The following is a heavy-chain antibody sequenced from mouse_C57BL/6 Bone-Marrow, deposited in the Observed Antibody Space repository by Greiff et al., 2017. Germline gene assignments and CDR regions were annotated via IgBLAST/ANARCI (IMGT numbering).Heavy chain of an antibody. J-gene: IGHJ1*03. Sequence: VQLQQSGTVLARPGASVKMSCKTSGYTFTSYWMHWVKQRPGQGLEWIGAIYPGNSDTSYNQKFKGKAKLTAVTSASTAYMELSSLTNEDSAVYYCTRSDYYGSSSYWYFDVWGTGTTVTVSS. CDR2: IYPGNSDT. CDR1: GYTFTSYW. V-gene: IGHV1-5*01. D-gene: IGHD1-1*01. CDR3: TRSDYYGSSSYWYFDV.